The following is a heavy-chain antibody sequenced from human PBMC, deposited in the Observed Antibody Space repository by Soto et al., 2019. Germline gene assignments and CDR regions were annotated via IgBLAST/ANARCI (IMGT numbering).Heavy chain of an antibody. Sequence: QVTLKESGPVLVKPTETLTLTCTVSGFSFSNARMGVSWIRQPPGKALEWLAHIFSNDEYSYSTSLKSRLTISKDTSKSQVVLTMTNVDPVETGTYYCARADNSAYDFWGQGTLVTVSS. D-gene: IGHD3-22*01. V-gene: IGHV2-26*01. CDR2: IFSNDEY. J-gene: IGHJ4*02. CDR3: ARADNSAYDF. CDR1: GFSFSNARMG.